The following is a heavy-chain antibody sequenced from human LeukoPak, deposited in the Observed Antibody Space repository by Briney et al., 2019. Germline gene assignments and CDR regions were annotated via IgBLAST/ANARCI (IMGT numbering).Heavy chain of an antibody. J-gene: IGHJ4*02. Sequence: GGSLRLSCAASGITFSSYAMHWVRQAPGKGLEWAAVISYDGSNKYYADTVKGRFTISRDNSKNTLYLQMNSLRAEDTAVYYCARVMGRYCSSTSCYVDYWGQGTLVTVSS. V-gene: IGHV3-30*04. CDR2: ISYDGSNK. CDR3: ARVMGRYCSSTSCYVDY. D-gene: IGHD2-2*01. CDR1: GITFSSYA.